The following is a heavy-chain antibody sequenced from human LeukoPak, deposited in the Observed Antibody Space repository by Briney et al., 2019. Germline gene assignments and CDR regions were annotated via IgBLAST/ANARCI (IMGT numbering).Heavy chain of an antibody. CDR1: GFTFSSYG. CDR3: ARDSLGTVFDY. CDR2: IWYDGSNK. Sequence: PGGSLRLSCAASGFTFSSYGMHWVRQAPGKGLEWVAVIWYDGSNKYYADSVKGRFTISRDNSKNTLYLQMNSLRAEDTAVHYCARDSLGTVFDYWGQGTLVTVSS. J-gene: IGHJ4*02. D-gene: IGHD6-13*01. V-gene: IGHV3-33*01.